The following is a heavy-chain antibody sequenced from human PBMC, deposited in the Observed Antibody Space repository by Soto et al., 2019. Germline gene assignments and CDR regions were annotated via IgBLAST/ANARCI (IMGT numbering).Heavy chain of an antibody. CDR2: IGSGGGGI. CDR1: GFSFSTYA. Sequence: GGSLRLSCAASGFSFSTYAMTWVRQAPGKGLEWVSTIGSGGGGIQYADSVKGRFTISRDTSKATLYLRMHSLRVEDTALYYCAKYDSPEPTRTFASWGPGSLVTVSS. D-gene: IGHD1-1*01. J-gene: IGHJ4*02. V-gene: IGHV3-23*01. CDR3: AKYDSPEPTRTFAS.